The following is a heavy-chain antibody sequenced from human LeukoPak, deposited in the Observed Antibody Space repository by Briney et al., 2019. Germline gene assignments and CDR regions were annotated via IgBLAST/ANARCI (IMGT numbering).Heavy chain of an antibody. CDR2: ISSGGSTI. J-gene: IGHJ4*02. CDR3: ARDLDPSSSPFPYYFDY. Sequence: GGSLRLSCAASGFTFSSYEMNWVRQAPGKGLEWVSYISSGGSTIYYADSVKGRFTISRDNTKNSLYLQMNSLRAEDTALYYCARDLDPSSSPFPYYFDYWGQGTLVTVSS. D-gene: IGHD6-6*01. V-gene: IGHV3-48*03. CDR1: GFTFSSYE.